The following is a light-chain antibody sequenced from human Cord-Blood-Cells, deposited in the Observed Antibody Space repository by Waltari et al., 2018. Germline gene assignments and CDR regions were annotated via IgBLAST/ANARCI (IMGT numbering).Light chain of an antibody. CDR3: QQYDNLPYT. J-gene: IGKJ2*01. CDR1: QDISNY. V-gene: IGKV1-33*01. CDR2: DAS. Sequence: DIQMTQSPSSLSASVGDRVTITCQASQDISNYLNWYQQKPGEAPKLLIYDASNLETGVPSRYSGSGSGTDFTFTISSLQPEDIATYYWQQYDNLPYTVGQGTKLEIK.